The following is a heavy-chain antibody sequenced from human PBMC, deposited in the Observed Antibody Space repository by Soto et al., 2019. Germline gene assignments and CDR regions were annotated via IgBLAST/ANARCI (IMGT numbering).Heavy chain of an antibody. D-gene: IGHD3-22*01. V-gene: IGHV5-51*01. CDR1: GYSFTSYW. J-gene: IGHJ3*02. CDR2: IDPGDSDT. Sequence: PGESLKISCKGSGYSFTSYWIGWVRQMPGKGLEWMGIIDPGDSDTRYSPSFQGQVTISVDKSNSIAYLQWRSLKASDTAMYYCARLGPFSRIVVVNAFDIWGQGTMVTVS. CDR3: ARLGPFSRIVVVNAFDI.